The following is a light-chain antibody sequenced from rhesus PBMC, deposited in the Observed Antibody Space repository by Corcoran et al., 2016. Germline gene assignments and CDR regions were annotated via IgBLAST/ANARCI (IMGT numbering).Light chain of an antibody. Sequence: DIQMTQSPSSLSASVGDTVTITCRASQNIYIWLAWYQQKPGKAPNLLIYKASSLQSGGPSRFSGNGSWTDFTLPISSLQSEDFATYYCQQYTSSPYSFGQGTKVQIK. J-gene: IGKJ2*01. V-gene: IGKV1-22*01. CDR3: QQYTSSPYS. CDR1: QNIYIW. CDR2: KAS.